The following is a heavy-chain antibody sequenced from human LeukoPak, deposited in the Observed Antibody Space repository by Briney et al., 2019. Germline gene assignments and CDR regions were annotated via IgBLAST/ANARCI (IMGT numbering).Heavy chain of an antibody. CDR3: ARGGGEVDY. Sequence: GRSLRLSCAASGFTFSSYAMHWVRQAPGKGLEWVAVISYDGSNKYYADSVKGRFTISRDDSKNTLYLQMNSLRAEDTAVYYCARGGGEVDYWGQGTLVTVSS. J-gene: IGHJ4*02. CDR2: ISYDGSNK. V-gene: IGHV3-30-3*01. CDR1: GFTFSSYA. D-gene: IGHD3-10*01.